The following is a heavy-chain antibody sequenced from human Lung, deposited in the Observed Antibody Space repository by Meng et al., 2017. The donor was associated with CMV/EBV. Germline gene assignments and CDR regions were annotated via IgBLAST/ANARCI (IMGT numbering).Heavy chain of an antibody. CDR1: GFTFDDYA. J-gene: IGHJ6*02. Sequence: SLKISCAASGFTFDDYAMHWVRQAPGKGLEWVSGISWNSGSIGYADSAKGRFTISRDNAKNSLYLQMNSLRAEDTALYYCAKDSGGSGHYVMDVWGQGXTVTVSS. V-gene: IGHV3-9*01. CDR2: ISWNSGSI. D-gene: IGHD3-10*01. CDR3: AKDSGGSGHYVMDV.